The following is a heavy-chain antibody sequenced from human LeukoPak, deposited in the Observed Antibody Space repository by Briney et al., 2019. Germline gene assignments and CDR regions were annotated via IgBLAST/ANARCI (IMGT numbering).Heavy chain of an antibody. CDR1: GYTFTSYG. D-gene: IGHD3-16*01. J-gene: IGHJ5*02. CDR2: INPKTGAT. CDR3: ARAYEYGWFDP. Sequence: GASVKVSCKASGYTFTSYGISWVRQAPGQGLEWMGWINPKTGATNYAQSFQGRVTMTRDTSITTGNMELNRLTSDDTAVYYCARAYEYGWFDPWGQGTLVTVSS. V-gene: IGHV1-2*02.